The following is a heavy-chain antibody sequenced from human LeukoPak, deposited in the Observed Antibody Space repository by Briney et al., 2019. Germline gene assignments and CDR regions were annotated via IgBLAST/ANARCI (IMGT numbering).Heavy chain of an antibody. CDR1: GGSISSYY. J-gene: IGHJ4*02. CDR3: ARDTRRYGDYYFDY. Sequence: SETLSLTCTVSGGSISSYYWSWIRQPAGKGLEWIGRIYTSGSTNYNPSLKSRVTMSVDTSKNQFSLKLSSVTAADTAAYYCARDTRRYGDYYFDYWGQGTLVTVSS. V-gene: IGHV4-4*07. D-gene: IGHD4-17*01. CDR2: IYTSGST.